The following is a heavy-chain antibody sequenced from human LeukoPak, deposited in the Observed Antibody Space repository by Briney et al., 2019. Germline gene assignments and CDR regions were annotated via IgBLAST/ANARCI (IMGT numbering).Heavy chain of an antibody. V-gene: IGHV1-46*01. CDR1: GGTFSSYA. Sequence: EASVKVSCKASGGTFSSYAISWVRQAPGQGLEWMGAINPRGDATIGAQKFQGRVTTTRDTSTSTVYIELSSLRSEDTAVYYCAREGQQLKHFDYWGQGTLVTVSS. CDR2: INPRGDAT. CDR3: AREGQQLKHFDY. J-gene: IGHJ4*02. D-gene: IGHD1-1*01.